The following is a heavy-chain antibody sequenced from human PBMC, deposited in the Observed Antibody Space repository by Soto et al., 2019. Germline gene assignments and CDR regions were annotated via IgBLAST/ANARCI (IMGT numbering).Heavy chain of an antibody. CDR1: GYTFTSYA. V-gene: IGHV1-3*01. J-gene: IGHJ5*02. Sequence: ASVKVSCKASGYTFTSYAMHWVRQAPGQRLEWMGWINAGNGNTKYSQKFQGRVTITRDTSASTAYMELSSLRSEDTAVYYCARDRACCSGGSCYRWFDPWGQGTLVTVSS. CDR3: ARDRACCSGGSCYRWFDP. CDR2: INAGNGNT. D-gene: IGHD2-15*01.